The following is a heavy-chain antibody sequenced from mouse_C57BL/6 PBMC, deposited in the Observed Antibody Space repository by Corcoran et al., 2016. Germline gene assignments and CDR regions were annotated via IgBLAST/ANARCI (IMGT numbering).Heavy chain of an antibody. V-gene: IGHV9-3*01. CDR2: INTYSGVP. Sequence: QIQLVQSGPELKKPGETVKISCKASGYTFTTYGMSWVKQAPGKGLKWMGWINTYSGVPTYADDFKGRFAFSLETSASTAYLQINNLKNEDTATYFCAREDDYDGAMDYWGQGTSVTVSS. CDR1: GYTFTTYG. D-gene: IGHD2-4*01. CDR3: AREDDYDGAMDY. J-gene: IGHJ4*01.